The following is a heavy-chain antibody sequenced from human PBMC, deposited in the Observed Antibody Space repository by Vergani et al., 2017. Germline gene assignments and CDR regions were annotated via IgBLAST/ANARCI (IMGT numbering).Heavy chain of an antibody. V-gene: IGHV1-18*01. CDR2: ISAYNGNT. J-gene: IGHJ6*02. Sequence: QVQLVQSGAEVKKPGASVKVSCKASGYTFTSYGISWVRQAPGQGLEWMGWISAYNGNTNYAQKLQGRVTMTTDTSTSTAYMELRSLRSDDTAVYYCAIDRWDIVVVPAAMRADYYYYGMDVWGQGTTVTVSS. D-gene: IGHD2-2*01. CDR1: GYTFTSYG. CDR3: AIDRWDIVVVPAAMRADYYYYGMDV.